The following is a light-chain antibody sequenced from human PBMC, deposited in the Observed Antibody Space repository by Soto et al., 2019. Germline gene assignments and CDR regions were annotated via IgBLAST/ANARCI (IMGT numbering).Light chain of an antibody. CDR1: SSDVGAYDS. V-gene: IGLV2-8*01. CDR3: SSYAGSNNYV. CDR2: EVS. J-gene: IGLJ1*01. Sequence: QSALTQTPSASGSPGQSVTISCTGTSSDVGAYDSVSWYQHHPGKAPKALIYEVSKRPSGVSDRFSGSKSGNTASLTVSGLQAEDEADYFCSSYAGSNNYVFGTGTKV.